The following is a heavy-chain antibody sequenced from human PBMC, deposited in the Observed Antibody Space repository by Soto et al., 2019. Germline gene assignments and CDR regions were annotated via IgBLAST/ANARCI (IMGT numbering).Heavy chain of an antibody. V-gene: IGHV3-9*01. J-gene: IGHJ3*02. CDR3: AKDISLEPTPNGGDAFDI. D-gene: IGHD1-1*01. CDR1: GFTFDDYA. Sequence: GGSLRLSCAASGFTFDDYAMHWVRQAPGKGLEWVSGISWNSGSIGYADSVKGRFTISRDNAKNSLYLQMNSLRAEDTALYYCAKDISLEPTPNGGDAFDIWGQGTMVTVSS. CDR2: ISWNSGSI.